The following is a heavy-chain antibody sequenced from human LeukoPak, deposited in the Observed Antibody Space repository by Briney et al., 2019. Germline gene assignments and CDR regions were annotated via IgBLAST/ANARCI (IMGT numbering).Heavy chain of an antibody. Sequence: GGSLRLCCAASGFTFSDYYMRWIRQAGGKGVGWVSYISGSGSPIYYADSFHRRFTISSANANNSLYLQMNSLTAEDTAVYYCARANGEQWLGQYFDYWGQGTLVTVSS. CDR1: GFTFSDYY. CDR3: ARANGEQWLGQYFDY. D-gene: IGHD6-19*01. V-gene: IGHV3-11*01. J-gene: IGHJ4*02. CDR2: ISGSGSPI.